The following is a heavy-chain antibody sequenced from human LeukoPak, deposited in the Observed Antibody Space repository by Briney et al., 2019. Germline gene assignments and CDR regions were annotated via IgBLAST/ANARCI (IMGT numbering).Heavy chain of an antibody. CDR2: IGAYNGNT. CDR1: GYTFTSYG. CDR3: ARVLTYQPSFDY. V-gene: IGHV1-18*01. Sequence: VASVKVSRKASGYTFTSYGISWVRQAPGQGLEWMGWIGAYNGNTNYAQKLQGRVTMTTDTSTSTAYMELRSLRSDDTAVYYCARVLTYQPSFDYWGQGTLVTVSS. J-gene: IGHJ4*02. D-gene: IGHD2-2*01.